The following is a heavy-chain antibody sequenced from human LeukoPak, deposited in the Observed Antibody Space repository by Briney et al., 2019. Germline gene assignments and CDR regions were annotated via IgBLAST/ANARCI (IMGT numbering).Heavy chain of an antibody. CDR2: IKQDGSEK. V-gene: IGHV3-7*01. D-gene: IGHD3-22*01. Sequence: GGSLRLSCAASGFTFSSYWMSRVRQAPGKGLEWVANIKQDGSEKYYVDSVKGRFTISRDNAKNSLYLQMNSLRAEDTAVYYCAREMDYYDSSGYPFDYWGQGTLVTVSS. CDR3: AREMDYYDSSGYPFDY. J-gene: IGHJ4*02. CDR1: GFTFSSYW.